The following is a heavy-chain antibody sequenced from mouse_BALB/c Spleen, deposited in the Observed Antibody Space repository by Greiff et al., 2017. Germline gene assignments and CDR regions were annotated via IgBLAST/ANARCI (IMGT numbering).Heavy chain of an antibody. D-gene: IGHD1-1*01. CDR3: ARLNYGLDY. Sequence: QVQLQQSGAELAKPGASVKMSCKASGYTFTSYWMHWVKQRPGQGLEWIGYINPSTGYTEYNQKFKDKATLTADKSSSTAYMQLSSLTSEDSAVYYCARLNYGLDYWGQGTTLTVSS. V-gene: IGHV1-7*01. CDR1: GYTFTSYW. CDR2: INPSTGYT. J-gene: IGHJ2*01.